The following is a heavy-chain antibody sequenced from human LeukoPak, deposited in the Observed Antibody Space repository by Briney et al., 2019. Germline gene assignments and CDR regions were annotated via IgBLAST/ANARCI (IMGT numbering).Heavy chain of an antibody. V-gene: IGHV3-53*01. CDR3: ASLRLADY. CDR1: GFTVSSDY. Sequence: GGSLRLSCVASGFTVSSDYMSWVRQAPGKGLEWVSLISSGGSTYYADSVKGRFTISRDNSKNTLYLQMFSLRAEDTAVYYCASLRLADYWGQGTLVTVSS. CDR2: ISSGGST. J-gene: IGHJ4*02.